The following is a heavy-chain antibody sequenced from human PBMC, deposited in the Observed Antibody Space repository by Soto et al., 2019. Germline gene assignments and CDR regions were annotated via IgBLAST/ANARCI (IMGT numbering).Heavy chain of an antibody. CDR1: GGTFSSYA. CDR3: ARLGVDTAMVPDDY. CDR2: IIPIFGTA. J-gene: IGHJ4*02. V-gene: IGHV1-69*13. Sequence: SVKVSCKASGGTFSSYAISWVRQAPGQGLEWMGGIIPIFGTANYAQKFQGRATITADESTSTAYMELSSLRSEDTAVYYCARLGVDTAMVPDDYWGQGTLVTVSS. D-gene: IGHD5-18*01.